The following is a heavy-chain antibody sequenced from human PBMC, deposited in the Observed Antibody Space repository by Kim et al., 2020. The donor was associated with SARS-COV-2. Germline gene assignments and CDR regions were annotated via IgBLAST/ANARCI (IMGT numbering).Heavy chain of an antibody. CDR1: GGSFSGYY. Sequence: SETLSLTCAVYGGSFSGYYWSWIRQPPGKGLEWIGEINHSGSTNYNPSLKSRVTISVDTSKNQFSLKLSSVTAADTAVYYCASYYGSGSYLDWFDPWGQG. CDR2: INHSGST. CDR3: ASYYGSGSYLDWFDP. D-gene: IGHD3-10*01. V-gene: IGHV4-34*01. J-gene: IGHJ5*02.